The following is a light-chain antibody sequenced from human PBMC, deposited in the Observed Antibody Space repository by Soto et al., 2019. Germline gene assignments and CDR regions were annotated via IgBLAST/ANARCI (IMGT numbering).Light chain of an antibody. Sequence: QSVLTQPPSVSGAPGQRVTISCTGSSSNFGADFDVHWYQQLPGTAPKLLIYGNNNRPSGVPDRFSGSKSGTSASLAITGLQAEDEADYYCQSYDSSLSGSVFGGGAKLTV. CDR2: GNN. CDR3: QSYDSSLSGSV. CDR1: SSNFGADFD. V-gene: IGLV1-40*01. J-gene: IGLJ2*01.